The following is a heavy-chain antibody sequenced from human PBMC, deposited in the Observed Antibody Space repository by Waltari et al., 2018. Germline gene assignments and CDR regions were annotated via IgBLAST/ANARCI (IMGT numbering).Heavy chain of an antibody. Sequence: EVHLVESGGXLVQPGGSLRXSCAAXGFTFXNYWMIGVRQAPGKGMEWVAKIKQDGSEKYXVDSVKGRXTISXDNXKNSLXLXMYSLRAXXXALYXCARYQNSSXXGDWFDPXGQGTLVTVXS. D-gene: IGHD6-13*01. CDR1: GFTFXNYW. V-gene: IGHV3-7*01. J-gene: IGHJ5*02. CDR3: ARYQNSSXXGDWFDP. CDR2: IKQDGSEK.